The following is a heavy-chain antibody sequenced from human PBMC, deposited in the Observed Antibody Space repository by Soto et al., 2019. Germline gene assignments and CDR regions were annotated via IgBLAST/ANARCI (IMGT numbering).Heavy chain of an antibody. CDR1: DGSISSSSYY. J-gene: IGHJ5*02. D-gene: IGHD1-7*01. Sequence: SETLSLTCTVSDGSISSSSYYWGWICQPPGRGLEGIGSIYNSGSNSNNPQLKSRVTIPVDTSNNPFNLKLTSVPAADRAVYYCARQEDQFSYTYNWNFPGWFDHWRQGTLVTVSS. CDR3: ARQEDQFSYTYNWNFPGWFDH. V-gene: IGHV4-39*01. CDR2: IYNSGSN.